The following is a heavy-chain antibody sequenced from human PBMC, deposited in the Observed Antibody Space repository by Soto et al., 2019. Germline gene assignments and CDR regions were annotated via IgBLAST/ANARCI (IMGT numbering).Heavy chain of an antibody. Sequence: QLQLQESGPGLVKPSETLSLTCTVSGGSISSSSYYWGWIRQPPGKGLEWIGSIYYSGSTYYNPSLKSRVTISVDTSKNQFSLKLSSVTAADTAVYYCARHYRDGLLGLNWYFDLWGRGTLVTVSS. CDR3: ARHYRDGLLGLNWYFDL. D-gene: IGHD1-26*01. J-gene: IGHJ2*01. V-gene: IGHV4-39*01. CDR2: IYYSGST. CDR1: GGSISSSSYY.